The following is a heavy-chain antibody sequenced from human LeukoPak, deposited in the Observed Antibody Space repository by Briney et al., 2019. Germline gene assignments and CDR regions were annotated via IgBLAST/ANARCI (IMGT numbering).Heavy chain of an antibody. CDR3: ARERSGSEIFARSFDI. D-gene: IGHD3-3*01. J-gene: IGHJ3*02. V-gene: IGHV6-1*01. Sequence: SQTLSLTCGISGDSVSSKSGGWNWIRQSPSRGLEWLGRIYYRTHWYDDYAASVRSRITINPDTSKNHFSLKLSSVTAADTAVYYCARERSGSEIFARSFDIWGQGTKVTVSS. CDR2: IYYRTHWYD. CDR1: GDSVSSKSGG.